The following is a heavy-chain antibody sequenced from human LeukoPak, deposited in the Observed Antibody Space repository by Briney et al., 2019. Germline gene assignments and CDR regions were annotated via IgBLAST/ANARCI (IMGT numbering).Heavy chain of an antibody. Sequence: SETLSLTCTVSGGSISSYYWSWIRQPPGKGLEWIGYIYYSGSTNYNPSLKSRVTMSVDTSKNQFSLKLSSVTAADTAVYYCARGGRDYYDSSGYESRYDYWGQGTLVTVSS. D-gene: IGHD3-22*01. CDR2: IYYSGST. J-gene: IGHJ4*02. CDR1: GGSISSYY. V-gene: IGHV4-59*12. CDR3: ARGGRDYYDSSGYESRYDY.